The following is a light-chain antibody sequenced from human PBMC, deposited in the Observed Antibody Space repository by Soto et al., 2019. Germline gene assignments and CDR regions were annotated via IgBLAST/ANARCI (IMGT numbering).Light chain of an antibody. CDR3: QQFNSYPQT. V-gene: IGKV1-13*02. CDR2: DAS. Sequence: AIPLTQSPSSLSASVGDRVTITCRASQGIASSLAWYQQKPGRAPRLLIYDASSLEIGVPPRFSGTGSGTYFTLTFSSLQPEDFATYHCQQFNSYPQTFGGGTKVEIK. CDR1: QGIASS. J-gene: IGKJ4*01.